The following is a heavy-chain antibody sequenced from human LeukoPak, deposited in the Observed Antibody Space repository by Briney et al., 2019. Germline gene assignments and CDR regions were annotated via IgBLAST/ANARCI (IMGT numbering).Heavy chain of an antibody. CDR3: ARGRGGTLPFDY. V-gene: IGHV4-59*01. D-gene: IGHD4-23*01. Sequence: SETLSLTCTVSGGSISSYYWSWIRQPPGKGLEWIGYIYYSGSTNYNPSLKSRVTISVDTSKNQFSLKLSSVTAADTAVYYCARGRGGTLPFDYWGQGTLVTVSS. CDR2: IYYSGST. CDR1: GGSISSYY. J-gene: IGHJ4*02.